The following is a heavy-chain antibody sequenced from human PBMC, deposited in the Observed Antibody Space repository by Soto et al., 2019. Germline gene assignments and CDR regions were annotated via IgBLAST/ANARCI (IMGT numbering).Heavy chain of an antibody. CDR2: ISSSGSYI. Sequence: EVQLVESGGGPVKPGGSLRLSCAASGFTFTTYTMNWVRQAPGKGLEWASSISSSGSYIYYADSLKGRFTVSRDNAKKSLFLQMNSLRAEETAVYYCESGHTRGDAFDIWGQGTMVTVSS. J-gene: IGHJ3*02. CDR1: GFTFTTYT. CDR3: ESGHTRGDAFDI. V-gene: IGHV3-21*01.